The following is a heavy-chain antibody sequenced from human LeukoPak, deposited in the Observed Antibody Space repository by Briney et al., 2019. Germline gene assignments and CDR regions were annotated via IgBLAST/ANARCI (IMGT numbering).Heavy chain of an antibody. D-gene: IGHD6-13*01. V-gene: IGHV1-69*01. CDR2: IIPIFGTA. J-gene: IGHJ5*02. CDR3: ARAGIAAAGSLYNWFDP. Sequence: SVKVSCKASGGTFSSYAISWVRQAPGQGLEWMGGIIPIFGTANYAQKFQGRVTITADESTSTAYMELSSLRSEDTAVYYCARAGIAAAGSLYNWFDPWGQGTLVTVSS. CDR1: GGTFSSYA.